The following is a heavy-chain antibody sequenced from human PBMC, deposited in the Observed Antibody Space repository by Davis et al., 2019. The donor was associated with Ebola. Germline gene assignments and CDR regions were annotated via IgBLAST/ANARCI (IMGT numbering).Heavy chain of an antibody. Sequence: SETLSLTCAVYGGSFSGFYWSWIRQSPGKGLEWIGEINHSGSTNYNPSLKSRVIISLDTSKNQFSLKLSSVTAADTAVYYCARLEQWLVPWYFDLWGRGTLVTVSS. CDR3: ARLEQWLVPWYFDL. CDR1: GGSFSGFY. CDR2: INHSGST. D-gene: IGHD6-19*01. J-gene: IGHJ2*01. V-gene: IGHV4-34*01.